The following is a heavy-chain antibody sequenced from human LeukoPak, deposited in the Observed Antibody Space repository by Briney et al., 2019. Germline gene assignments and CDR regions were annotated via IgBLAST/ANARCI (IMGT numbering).Heavy chain of an antibody. CDR2: IYYSGST. D-gene: IGHD3-3*01. V-gene: IGHV4-38-2*01. Sequence: PSDTLSLTCAVSGYSISSSNWWGWIRQPPGKGLEWIGSIYYSGSTYYNPSLKSRVTISVDTSKNQFSLKLSSVTAADTAVYYCASGYYDFWSGYYTGENFFWGQGTLVTVSS. CDR1: GYSISSSNW. J-gene: IGHJ4*02. CDR3: ASGYYDFWSGYYTGENFF.